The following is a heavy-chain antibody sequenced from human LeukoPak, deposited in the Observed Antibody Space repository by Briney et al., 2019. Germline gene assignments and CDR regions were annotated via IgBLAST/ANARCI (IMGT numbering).Heavy chain of an antibody. CDR2: IYSGGST. Sequence: GGSLRLSCAASGFTVSSNYVSWVRQAPGKGLEWVSVIYSGGSTYYADSVKGRFTISRDNSKNTLYLQMNSLRAEDTAVYYCARDSSGGSYYGYWGQGTLVTVSS. CDR3: ARDSSGGSYYGY. D-gene: IGHD1-26*01. V-gene: IGHV3-66*01. J-gene: IGHJ4*02. CDR1: GFTVSSNY.